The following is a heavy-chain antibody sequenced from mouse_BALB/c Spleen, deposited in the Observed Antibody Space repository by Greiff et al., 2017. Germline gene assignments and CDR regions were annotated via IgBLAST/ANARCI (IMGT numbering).Heavy chain of an antibody. D-gene: IGHD2-1*01. CDR2: ISSGGST. Sequence: EVQLVESGGGLVKPGGSLKLSCAASGFTFSSYAMSWVRQTPEKRLEWVASISSGGSTDYPDSVKGRFTISRDNARNILYLQMTSLRSEDTAMYYCARDNGNYGYFDVWGAGTTVTVSS. CDR1: GFTFSSYA. J-gene: IGHJ1*01. CDR3: ARDNGNYGYFDV. V-gene: IGHV5-6-5*01.